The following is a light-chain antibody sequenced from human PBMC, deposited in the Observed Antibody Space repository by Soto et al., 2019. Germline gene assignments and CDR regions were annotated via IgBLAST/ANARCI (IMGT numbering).Light chain of an antibody. CDR2: DAS. Sequence: DLQMTQSPSTLSASVGDRVTITCRASQSISSWLAWYQQKPGKAPKLLIYDASSLESGVPSRFSGSGSWTEFILTISSLQPDDFATQYCQQYNSYSNNFGQGTRLEIK. CDR3: QQYNSYSNN. V-gene: IGKV1-5*01. CDR1: QSISSW. J-gene: IGKJ5*01.